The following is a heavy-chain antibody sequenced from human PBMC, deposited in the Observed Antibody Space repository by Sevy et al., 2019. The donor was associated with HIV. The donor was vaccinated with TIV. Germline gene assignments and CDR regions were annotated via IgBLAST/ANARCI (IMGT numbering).Heavy chain of an antibody. D-gene: IGHD3-3*01. V-gene: IGHV1-69*13. CDR1: GGSFSSYA. CDR3: ARDPVVEDFCSGYSYYYYGMDV. CDR2: IIPIFGTA. Sequence: ASVKVSCKASGGSFSSYAISWVRQATGQGLEWMGGIIPIFGTANYAQKFQGRVTITADESTSTAYMELSSLRSEDKAVYYCARDPVVEDFCSGYSYYYYGMDVWGQGTTVTVSS. J-gene: IGHJ6*02.